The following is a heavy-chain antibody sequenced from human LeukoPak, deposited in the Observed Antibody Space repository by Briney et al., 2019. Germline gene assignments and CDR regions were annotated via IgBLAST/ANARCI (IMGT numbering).Heavy chain of an antibody. CDR1: GFTVSGNY. Sequence: GGSLRLSCAASGFTVSGNYMSWVRQAPGKGLEWVSIIYSGGSTYYADSVKGRFTISRDNAKNSLYLQMNSLRAEDTAVYYCARVTIAAAGTFHGWFDPWGQGTLVTVSS. D-gene: IGHD6-13*01. CDR3: ARVTIAAAGTFHGWFDP. J-gene: IGHJ5*02. V-gene: IGHV3-53*01. CDR2: IYSGGST.